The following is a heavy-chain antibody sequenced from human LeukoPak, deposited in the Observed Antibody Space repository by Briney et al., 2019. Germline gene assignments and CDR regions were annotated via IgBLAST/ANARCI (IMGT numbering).Heavy chain of an antibody. CDR3: ARGLTYYYDSSGYLRENWFDP. D-gene: IGHD3-22*01. CDR2: INHSGST. Sequence: KTSETLSLTCAVYGGSFSGYYWSWIRQPPGKGLEWIGEINHSGSTNYNPSLKSRVTISVDTSKNQFSLKLSSVTAADTAVYYCARGLTYYYDSSGYLRENWFDPWGQGTLVTVSS. J-gene: IGHJ5*02. CDR1: GGSFSGYY. V-gene: IGHV4-34*01.